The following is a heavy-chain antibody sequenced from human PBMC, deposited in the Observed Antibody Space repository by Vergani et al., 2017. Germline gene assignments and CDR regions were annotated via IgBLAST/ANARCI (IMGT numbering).Heavy chain of an antibody. CDR3: ARGEAGATILTIYFDY. V-gene: IGHV1-24*01. Sequence: QVQLVQSGAEVKKPGASVKVSCKVSGYTLTELSMHWVRQAPGKGLEWMGGFDPEDGETIYAQKFQGRVTMTEDTSTDTAYMELSSLRSEDMAVYYCARGEAGATILTIYFDYWGQGTLVTVSS. CDR2: FDPEDGET. D-gene: IGHD1-26*01. J-gene: IGHJ4*02. CDR1: GYTLTELS.